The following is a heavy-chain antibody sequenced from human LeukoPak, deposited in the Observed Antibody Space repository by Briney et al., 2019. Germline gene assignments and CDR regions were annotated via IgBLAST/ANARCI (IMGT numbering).Heavy chain of an antibody. CDR2: IIPIFGTA. V-gene: IGHV1-69*13. D-gene: IGHD2-15*01. CDR3: ARGHCSGGSCYYFDY. J-gene: IGHJ4*02. CDR1: GGTFSSYA. Sequence: ASVKVSCKASGGTFSSYAISWVRQAPGQGLEWMGGIIPIFGTANYAQKFQGRVTITAVESTSTAYMELSSLRSEDTAVYYCARGHCSGGSCYYFDYWGQGTLVTVSS.